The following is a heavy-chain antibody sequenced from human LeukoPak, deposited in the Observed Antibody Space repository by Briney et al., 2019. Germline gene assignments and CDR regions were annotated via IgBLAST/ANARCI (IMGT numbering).Heavy chain of an antibody. CDR2: ISGSGGST. V-gene: IGHV3-23*01. Sequence: QPGGSLRLSCPASGFPFSSYAMSCVRQAPGKGLEWVSAISGSGGSTYYADSVKGRFTISRDNSKNTLYLQMNSLRAEDTAVYSCAKALGYYYASSGPFDYWGQGTLVTVSS. D-gene: IGHD3-22*01. J-gene: IGHJ4*02. CDR1: GFPFSSYA. CDR3: AKALGYYYASSGPFDY.